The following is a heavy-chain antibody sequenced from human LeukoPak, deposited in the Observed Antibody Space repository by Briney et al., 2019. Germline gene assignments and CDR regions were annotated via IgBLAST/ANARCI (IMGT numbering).Heavy chain of an antibody. CDR2: IIPIFGTA. CDR1: GGTFSSYA. CDR3: AREAAPTIFGVVIPHMDV. J-gene: IGHJ6*03. V-gene: IGHV1-69*05. Sequence: SVKVSCKASGGTFSSYAISWVRQAPRQGLEWMGRIIPIFGTANYAQKFQGRVTITTDESTSTAYMELSSLRSEDTAVYYCAREAAPTIFGVVIPHMDVWGKGTTVTVSS. D-gene: IGHD3-3*01.